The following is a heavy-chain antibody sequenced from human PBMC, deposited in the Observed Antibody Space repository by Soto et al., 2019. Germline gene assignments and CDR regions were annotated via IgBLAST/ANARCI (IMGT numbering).Heavy chain of an antibody. CDR3: ASTSSFDASGDYSAACDI. D-gene: IGHD3-10*01. CDR1: DGSVSSGSYY. V-gene: IGHV4-61*01. CDR2: IYYSGST. J-gene: IGHJ3*02. Sequence: QVQLQESGPGLVKPSETLSLTCTVSDGSVSSGSYYWSWIRQPPGKGLEWIGYIYYSGSTNYNPPLKSRVTMSVDTSKTKFSLRLSSVTAADMDVFYCASTSSFDASGDYSAACDIWGQGTMVTVSS.